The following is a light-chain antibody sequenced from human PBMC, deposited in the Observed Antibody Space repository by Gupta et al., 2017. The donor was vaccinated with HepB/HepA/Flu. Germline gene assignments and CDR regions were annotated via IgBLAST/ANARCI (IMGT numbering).Light chain of an antibody. V-gene: IGLV1-44*01. CDR1: SSNVGSHN. J-gene: IGLJ1*01. CDR2: STN. CDR3: GTWDKSLNAWV. Sequence: QSVLTQPPSASGTPGQRVTISCSGSSSNVGSHNINWYQQLPGTAPKLLIYSTNQRPSGVPDRFSASKSGTSASLAISGLQSEDEADYFCGTWDKSLNAWVFGTGTEVTVL.